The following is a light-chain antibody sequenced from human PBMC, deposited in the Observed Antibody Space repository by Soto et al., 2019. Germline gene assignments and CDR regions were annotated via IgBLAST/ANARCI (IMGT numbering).Light chain of an antibody. CDR3: QQYGSSPWT. CDR2: GAS. Sequence: EIVLTQSPGTLSLSPGERATHSCRASQSVSSSYLAWYQQKPGQAPRLLIYGASSRATGIPDRFSGSGSGTDVTLTISRLEPQDFALYYCQQYGSSPWTFGQGTKVEIK. J-gene: IGKJ1*01. CDR1: QSVSSSY. V-gene: IGKV3-20*01.